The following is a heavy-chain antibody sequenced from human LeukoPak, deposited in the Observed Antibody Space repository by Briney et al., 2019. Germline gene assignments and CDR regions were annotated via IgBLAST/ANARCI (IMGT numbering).Heavy chain of an antibody. V-gene: IGHV4-30-4*08. Sequence: SETLSLTCAVSGYSISSGYYWSWIRQPPGKGLEWIGYIYYSGSTYYNPSLKSRVTISVDTSKNQFSLKLSSVTAADTAVYYCARDSRYYDFSWGQGTLVTVSS. CDR3: ARDSRYYDFS. D-gene: IGHD3-3*01. J-gene: IGHJ5*02. CDR2: IYYSGST. CDR1: GYSISSGYY.